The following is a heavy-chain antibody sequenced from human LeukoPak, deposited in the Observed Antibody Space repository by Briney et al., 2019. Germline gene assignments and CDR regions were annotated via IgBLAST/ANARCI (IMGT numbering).Heavy chain of an antibody. CDR3: AREQRWLQSLDY. Sequence: SETLSLTCTVSDDSISSGSYCGSWIRQPAGKGLEWIGRISASGSTNYNPSLKSRVTISVDTSKNQFSLKLSSVTATDTAVYYCAREQRWLQSLDYWGQGTLVTVSA. CDR2: ISASGST. D-gene: IGHD5-24*01. V-gene: IGHV4-61*02. CDR1: DDSISSGSYC. J-gene: IGHJ4*02.